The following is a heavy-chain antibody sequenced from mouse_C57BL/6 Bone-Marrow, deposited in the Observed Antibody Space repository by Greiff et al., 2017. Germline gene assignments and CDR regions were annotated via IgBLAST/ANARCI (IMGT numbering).Heavy chain of an antibody. CDR2: SYPGSGST. Sequence: VQLQQPGAELVKPGASVKMSCKASGYTFTSYWITWVKQRPGQGLEWIGDSYPGSGSTNYNEKFKSKATLTVDTSASTAYMQLSSLTSEDSAVYYCARRMRLRTRDYWGQGTSVTVSS. D-gene: IGHD2-4*01. CDR1: GYTFTSYW. CDR3: ARRMRLRTRDY. V-gene: IGHV1-55*01. J-gene: IGHJ4*01.